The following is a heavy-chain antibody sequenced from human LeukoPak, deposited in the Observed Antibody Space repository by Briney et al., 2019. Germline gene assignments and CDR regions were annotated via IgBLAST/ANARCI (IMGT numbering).Heavy chain of an antibody. CDR1: GFTFSGSA. V-gene: IGHV3-73*01. J-gene: IGHJ4*02. D-gene: IGHD3-10*01. Sequence: PGGSLRLSCAASGFTFSGSAMHWVRQASGKGLEWAGRIRSKANSYATAYAASVKGRFTISRDDSKNTAYLQMNSLKTEDTAVYYCTRHNRYSGVFDYWGQGTLVTVSS. CDR3: TRHNRYSGVFDY. CDR2: IRSKANSYAT.